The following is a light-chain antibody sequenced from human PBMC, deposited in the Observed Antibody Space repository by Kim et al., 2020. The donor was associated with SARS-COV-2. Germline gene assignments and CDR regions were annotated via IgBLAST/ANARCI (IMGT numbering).Light chain of an antibody. Sequence: EIVLTQSPATLSLSPGERATLSCRASQYIDNWLGWYQQKPRQVPSLLIYDASNRATGIPARFSGSGSGADFTLTISSHEAEDFADYYYQHRRTSPLTFGQGTKLEI. CDR3: QHRRTSPLT. CDR2: DAS. CDR1: QYIDNW. J-gene: IGKJ2*01. V-gene: IGKV3-11*01.